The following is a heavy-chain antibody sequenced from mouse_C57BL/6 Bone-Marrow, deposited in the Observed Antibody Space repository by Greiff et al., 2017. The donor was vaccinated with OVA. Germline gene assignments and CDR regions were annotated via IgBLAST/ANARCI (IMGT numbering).Heavy chain of an antibody. D-gene: IGHD3-1*01. Sequence: QVQLQQSGAELAKPGASVKLSCKASGYTFTSYWMHWVKQRPGQGLEWIGYITPSSGSTKSNPKFTDKATLTADKSTSTAYMQLSSLTYEDSAVYYCARTGGFCDYWGQGTTLTVSS. J-gene: IGHJ2*01. CDR1: GYTFTSYW. CDR3: ARTGGFCDY. CDR2: ITPSSGST. V-gene: IGHV1-7*01.